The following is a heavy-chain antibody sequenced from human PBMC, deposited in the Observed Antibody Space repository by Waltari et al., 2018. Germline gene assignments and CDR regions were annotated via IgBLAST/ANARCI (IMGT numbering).Heavy chain of an antibody. CDR3: ARLNDDHDFQALDF. V-gene: IGHV3-23*01. J-gene: IGHJ4*02. Sequence: ELQLLESGGGFVQPGGSLRLLCAASGFSFGNYAMTWVRQAPGKGLEGVSGISGSGDSIYYADSVKGRFTISRDNSKNTLTLQVNSLRGEDTAVYYCARLNDDHDFQALDFWGQGTLVTVSS. D-gene: IGHD1-1*01. CDR1: GFSFGNYA. CDR2: ISGSGDSI.